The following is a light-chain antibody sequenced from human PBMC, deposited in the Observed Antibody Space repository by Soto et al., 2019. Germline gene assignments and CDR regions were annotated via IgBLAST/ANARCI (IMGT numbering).Light chain of an antibody. J-gene: IGKJ2*01. Sequence: DIVMTQSPLSLPVTPGEPASISCRSSQSLLHSNGYTYLDWYLQKPGQSPQLLIYLGSLRASGVPDRFIGSDSGTDFTLKISRVEAEDVGVYYCMQILENSHTFGQGTKLEIK. V-gene: IGKV2-28*01. CDR2: LGS. CDR1: QSLLHSNGYTY. CDR3: MQILENSHT.